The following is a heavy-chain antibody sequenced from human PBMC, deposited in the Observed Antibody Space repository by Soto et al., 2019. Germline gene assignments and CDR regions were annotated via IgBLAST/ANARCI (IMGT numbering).Heavy chain of an antibody. CDR3: AKDNEIRALWYYDSSGYSYYFDY. V-gene: IGHV3-23*01. CDR1: GFTFSSYA. Sequence: GGSLRLSCAASGFTFSSYAMSWVRQAPGKGPEWVSAISGSGGSTYYADSVKGRFTISRDNSKHTLYLQMNSLRAEDTAVYYCAKDNEIRALWYYDSSGYSYYFDYWGQGTLVTVSS. CDR2: ISGSGGST. J-gene: IGHJ4*02. D-gene: IGHD3-22*01.